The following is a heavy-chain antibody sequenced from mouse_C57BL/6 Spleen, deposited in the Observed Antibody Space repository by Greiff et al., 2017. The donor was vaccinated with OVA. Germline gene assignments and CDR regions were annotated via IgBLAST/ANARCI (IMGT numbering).Heavy chain of an antibody. CDR3: ALIDSSVLYYYAMDY. CDR1: GFSLTSYG. V-gene: IGHV2-5*01. D-gene: IGHD3-2*02. Sequence: VKLQESGPGLVQPSQSLSITCTVSGFSLTSYGVHWVRQSPGKGLEWLGVIWRGGSTDYNAAIMSRLSITKDNTKSQVFFKMNSLQADDTAIYYCALIDSSVLYYYAMDYWGQGTSVTVSS. J-gene: IGHJ4*01. CDR2: IWRGGST.